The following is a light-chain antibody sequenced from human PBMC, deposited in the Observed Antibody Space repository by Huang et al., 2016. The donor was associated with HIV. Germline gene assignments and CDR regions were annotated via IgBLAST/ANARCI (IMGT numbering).Light chain of an antibody. J-gene: IGKJ3*01. CDR2: LGS. CDR1: QSLRHSFGYDL. V-gene: IGKV2-28*01. Sequence: IVMTQSPLSLTVTPEEPASISCKSSQSLRHSFGYDLLNWYVQKPGQSPQLLISLGSDRAAGVPDRFSGSGSGTDFTLKISSVEAEDAGVYFCMQTLETPFTFGPGTKVDIK. CDR3: MQTLETPFT.